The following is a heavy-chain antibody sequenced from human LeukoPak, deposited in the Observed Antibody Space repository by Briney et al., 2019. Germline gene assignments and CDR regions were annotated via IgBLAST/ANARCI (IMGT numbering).Heavy chain of an antibody. Sequence: ASVKVSCKASGYTFTSYDINWVRQATGQGLEWMGWMNPNSGNTGYAQKFQGRVTMTRNTSISTAYMELSRLRSDDTAVYYCARDKVPPGSGYGITVDYWGQGTLVTVSS. CDR1: GYTFTSYD. CDR2: MNPNSGNT. D-gene: IGHD5-12*01. CDR3: ARDKVPPGSGYGITVDY. J-gene: IGHJ4*02. V-gene: IGHV1-8*01.